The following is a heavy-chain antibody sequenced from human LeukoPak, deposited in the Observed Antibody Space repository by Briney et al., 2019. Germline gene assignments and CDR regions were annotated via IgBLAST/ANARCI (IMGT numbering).Heavy chain of an antibody. CDR2: IRYDGSNK. CDR3: AKDPKRDFWSGYDYFDY. CDR1: GFTFSSYG. D-gene: IGHD3-3*01. Sequence: GGSLRLSCAASGFTFSSYGMHWVRQAPGEGLEWVAFIRYDGSNKYYADSVKGRFTISRDNSKNTLYLQMNSLRAEDTAVYYCAKDPKRDFWSGYDYFDYWGQGTLVTVSS. J-gene: IGHJ4*02. V-gene: IGHV3-30*02.